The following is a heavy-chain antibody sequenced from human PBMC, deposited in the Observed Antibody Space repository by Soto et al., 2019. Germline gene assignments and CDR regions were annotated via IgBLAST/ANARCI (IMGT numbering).Heavy chain of an antibody. CDR1: GYSFTSYW. Sequence: LKISCKGPGYSFTSYWISWVRQMPGKGLEWMGRIDPSDSYTNYSPSFQGHVTISADKSISTAYLQWSSLKASDTAMYYCATSPNFYSSGWYAPHYGMDVWGQGTTVTVSS. J-gene: IGHJ6*02. CDR2: IDPSDSYT. D-gene: IGHD6-19*01. V-gene: IGHV5-10-1*01. CDR3: ATSPNFYSSGWYAPHYGMDV.